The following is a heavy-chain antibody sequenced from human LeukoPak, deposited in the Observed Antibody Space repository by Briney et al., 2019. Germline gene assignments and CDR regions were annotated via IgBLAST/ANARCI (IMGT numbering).Heavy chain of an antibody. J-gene: IGHJ4*02. Sequence: SVKVSCKASGYTFTGYYMHWVRQAPGQGLEWMGRIIPIFGTANYAQKFQGRVTITTDESTSTAYMELSSLRSEDTAVYYCARAELYSSSWYNYWGQGTLVTVSS. CDR3: ARAELYSSSWYNY. CDR2: IIPIFGTA. CDR1: GYTFTGYY. D-gene: IGHD6-13*01. V-gene: IGHV1-69*05.